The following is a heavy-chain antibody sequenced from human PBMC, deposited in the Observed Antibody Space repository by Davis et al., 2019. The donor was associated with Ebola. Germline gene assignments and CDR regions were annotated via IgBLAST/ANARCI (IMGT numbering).Heavy chain of an antibody. CDR2: TYYNSKWYI. J-gene: IGHJ6*02. Sequence: HSQTLSLTCAISGDSVSGNNGAWNWIRQSPSRGLEWLGRTYYNSKWYIDYAVSVKSRLIINPDTSKNQFSLQLKSVTLEDTALYYCTRGWLRGGMDVWGEGTTVTV. CDR3: TRGWLRGGMDV. CDR1: GDSVSGNNGA. D-gene: IGHD5-18*01. V-gene: IGHV6-1*01.